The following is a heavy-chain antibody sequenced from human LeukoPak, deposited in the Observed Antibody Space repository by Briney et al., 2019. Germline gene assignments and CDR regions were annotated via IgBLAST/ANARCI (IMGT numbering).Heavy chain of an antibody. J-gene: IGHJ6*02. D-gene: IGHD3-3*01. V-gene: IGHV3-30*18. CDR3: AKDDLYYDFWSGYYRYYYGMDV. Sequence: GGSLRLSCAASGFTSSSYGMHWVRQAPGKGLEWVAVISYDGSNKYYADSVKGRFTISRDNSKNTLYLQMNSLRAEDTAVYYCAKDDLYYDFWSGYYRYYYGMDVWDQGTTVTVSS. CDR1: GFTSSSYG. CDR2: ISYDGSNK.